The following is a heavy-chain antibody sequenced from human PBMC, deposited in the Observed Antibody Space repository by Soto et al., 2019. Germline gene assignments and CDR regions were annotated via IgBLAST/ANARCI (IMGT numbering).Heavy chain of an antibody. Sequence: SETLSLTCTVSGGSISSSSYYWGWIRQPPGKGLEWIGSIYYSGSTYYNPSLKSRVTISVDTSKNQFSLKLSSVTAADTAVYYCARHNGNPESYFDYWGQGTLVTVSS. CDR2: IYYSGST. CDR3: ARHNGNPESYFDY. CDR1: GGSISSSSYY. J-gene: IGHJ4*02. D-gene: IGHD2-8*01. V-gene: IGHV4-39*01.